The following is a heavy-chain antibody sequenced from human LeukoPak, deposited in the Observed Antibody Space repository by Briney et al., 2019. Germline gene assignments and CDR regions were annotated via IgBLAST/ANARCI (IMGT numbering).Heavy chain of an antibody. V-gene: IGHV4-39*01. CDR3: ARHGIYYGLGSSYGLPNWFDP. D-gene: IGHD3-10*01. Sequence: SETLSLTCTVSDGSINTPNYYWGWIRQPPGKGLEWIGSIYYSGSTYYNPSLKSRVTMSVDRSKNQFSLKLSSVTAADTAVYYCARHGIYYGLGSSYGLPNWFDPWGQGTLVTVPS. CDR1: DGSINTPNYY. J-gene: IGHJ5*02. CDR2: IYYSGST.